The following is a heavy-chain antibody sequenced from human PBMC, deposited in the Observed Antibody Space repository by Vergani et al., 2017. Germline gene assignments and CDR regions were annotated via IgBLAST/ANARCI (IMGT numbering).Heavy chain of an antibody. CDR3: AKAMGMVRGVIITGFDY. J-gene: IGHJ4*02. CDR2: LSWDGGST. CDR1: GFTFDDYA. D-gene: IGHD3-10*01. Sequence: EVQLVESGGVVVQPGGSLRLSCAASGFTFDDYAMHWVRQAPGKGLEWVSLLSWDGGSTYYADSVKGRFTISRDNSKNSLYLQMNSLRAEDTALYYCAKAMGMVRGVIITGFDYWYQGTLVTVSS. V-gene: IGHV3-43D*04.